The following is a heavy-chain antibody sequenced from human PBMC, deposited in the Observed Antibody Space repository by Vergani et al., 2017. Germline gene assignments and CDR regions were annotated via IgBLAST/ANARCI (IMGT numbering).Heavy chain of an antibody. V-gene: IGHV4-31*03. D-gene: IGHD5-12*01. CDR2: IYYSGST. J-gene: IGHJ4*02. CDR3: ARGLIAGENRGYSD. CDR1: GGSISSGGYY. Sequence: QVQLQESGPGLVKPSQTLSLTCTVSGGSISSGGYYWSWIRQHPWKGLEWIGYIYYSGSTYYNPSLKSRVTISVDTSKNQFSLKLSSVTAADTAVYYCARGLIAGENRGYSDWGQGTLVTVSS.